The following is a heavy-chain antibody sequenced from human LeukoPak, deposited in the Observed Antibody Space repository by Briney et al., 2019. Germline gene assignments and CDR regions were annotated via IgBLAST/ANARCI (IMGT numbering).Heavy chain of an antibody. CDR2: ISVTGADT. CDR1: GFTFTNYV. Sequence: GGSLRLSCAASGFTFTNYVMTWVRRAPGKGLEWVSGISVTGADTYYADSVKGRFTISRDNSKNTVSLRMDSLRAEDSAVYYCASRKEYTTSSVFYWGQGSLVTISS. D-gene: IGHD6-6*01. V-gene: IGHV3-23*01. J-gene: IGHJ4*02. CDR3: ASRKEYTTSSVFY.